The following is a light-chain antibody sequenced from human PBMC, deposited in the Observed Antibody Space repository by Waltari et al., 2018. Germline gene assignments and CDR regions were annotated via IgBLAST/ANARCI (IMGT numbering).Light chain of an antibody. V-gene: IGLV3-19*01. CDR2: GKN. J-gene: IGLJ1*01. CDR3: NSRDSNGNPFV. CDR1: SLRSYY. Sequence: SSELTQDPAVSVALGQTVRITCQGDSLRSYYANWYRQKPGQAPLLVIYGKNNRPSGIPDRFSGSYSGDTASSTITGAQAEDEADYYCNSRDSNGNPFVFGPATKVTVL.